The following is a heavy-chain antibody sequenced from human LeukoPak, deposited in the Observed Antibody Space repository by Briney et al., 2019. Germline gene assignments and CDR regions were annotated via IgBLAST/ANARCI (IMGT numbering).Heavy chain of an antibody. CDR1: GYTFTSHD. Sequence: ASVKVSCKASGYTFTSHDISWVRQAPGQGLEWMGWINVYTGNANYAQMLQGRVTMTTDTSTSTAYMELRSLRSDDTAVFYCARDGDYGAFDIWGQGTMVTVSS. V-gene: IGHV1-18*01. D-gene: IGHD4-17*01. J-gene: IGHJ3*02. CDR3: ARDGDYGAFDI. CDR2: INVYTGNA.